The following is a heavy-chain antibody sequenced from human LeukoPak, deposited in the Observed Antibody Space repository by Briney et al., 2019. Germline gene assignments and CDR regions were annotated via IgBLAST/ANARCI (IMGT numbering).Heavy chain of an antibody. CDR3: ARVKYYYDSSGYPYC. CDR2: INPNSGGT. Sequence: ASVKVSCKASGYTFTGYYMHWVRQAPGQGLEWMGRINPNSGGTNYAQKFQGRVTMTRDTSISTAYMELSRLRSDDTAVYYCARVKYYYDSSGYPYCWGQGTLVTVSS. V-gene: IGHV1-2*06. D-gene: IGHD3-22*01. J-gene: IGHJ4*02. CDR1: GYTFTGYY.